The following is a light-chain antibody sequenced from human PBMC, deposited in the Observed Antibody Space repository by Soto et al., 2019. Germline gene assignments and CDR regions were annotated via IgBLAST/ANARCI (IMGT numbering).Light chain of an antibody. CDR3: QQLDNYPRT. CDR2: KAS. Sequence: IQMTQSPSILSASVGDRVTITCRASQSISSWLAWYQQKPGKAPNLLIYKASHLENGVPSRFSGSGSGTEFTLTISSLQPGDFATYYCQQLDNYPRTFGQGTKVDIK. V-gene: IGKV1-5*03. CDR1: QSISSW. J-gene: IGKJ1*01.